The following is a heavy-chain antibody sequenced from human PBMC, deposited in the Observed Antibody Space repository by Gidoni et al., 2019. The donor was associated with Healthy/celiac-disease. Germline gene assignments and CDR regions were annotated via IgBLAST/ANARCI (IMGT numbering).Heavy chain of an antibody. CDR1: GFLFDNAC. D-gene: IGHD4-17*01. J-gene: IGHJ4*02. CDR3: TTDPTLGWTTVTQNYFDY. Sequence: EVQLVESGGGLVKPGGSLRLSCPASGFLFDNACIDGVPQAPGKGLEWVGRIKSKTDGGTTDYAAPVKGRFTISRDDSKNTLYLQMNSLKTEDTAVYYCTTDPTLGWTTVTQNYFDYWGQGTLVTVSS. CDR2: IKSKTDGGTT. V-gene: IGHV3-15*01.